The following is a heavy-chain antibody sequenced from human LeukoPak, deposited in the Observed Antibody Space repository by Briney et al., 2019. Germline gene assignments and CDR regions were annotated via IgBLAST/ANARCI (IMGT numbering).Heavy chain of an antibody. CDR3: ARGGHTMIVVVITSDDAFDI. Sequence: PGGSLRLSCAASGFTFSSYSMNWVRQAPGKGLEWVSSISSSSSYIYYADSVKGRFTISRDNSKNSLYLQMNSLRAEDTAVYYCARGGHTMIVVVITSDDAFDIWGQGTMAPVSS. CDR2: ISSSSSYI. V-gene: IGHV3-21*01. J-gene: IGHJ3*02. D-gene: IGHD3-22*01. CDR1: GFTFSSYS.